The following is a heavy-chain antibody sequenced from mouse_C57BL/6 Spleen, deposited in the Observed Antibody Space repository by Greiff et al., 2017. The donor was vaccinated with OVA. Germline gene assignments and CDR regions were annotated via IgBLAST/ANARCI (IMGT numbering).Heavy chain of an antibody. J-gene: IGHJ2*01. Sequence: QVQLQQPGAELVMPGASVKLSCKASGYTFTSYWMHWVKQRPGQGLEWIGEIDPSDSYTNYNQKFKGKSTLTVDKSSSTAYMQLSSLTSEDSAVYYCARDTTVVGFDYWGQGTTLTVSS. D-gene: IGHD1-1*01. V-gene: IGHV1-69*01. CDR2: IDPSDSYT. CDR3: ARDTTVVGFDY. CDR1: GYTFTSYW.